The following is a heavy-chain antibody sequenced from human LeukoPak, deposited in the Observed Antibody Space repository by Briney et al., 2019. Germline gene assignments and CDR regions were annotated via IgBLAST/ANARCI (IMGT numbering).Heavy chain of an antibody. CDR3: AKADYYDSSGFNY. CDR1: GFTSSSYA. Sequence: GGSLRLSCAASGFTSSSYAMSWVRQAPGKGLEWVSAISGSGGSTYYADSVKGRFTISRDNSKNTLYLQMNSLRAEDTAVYYCAKADYYDSSGFNYWGQGTLVTVSS. V-gene: IGHV3-23*01. J-gene: IGHJ4*02. CDR2: ISGSGGST. D-gene: IGHD3-22*01.